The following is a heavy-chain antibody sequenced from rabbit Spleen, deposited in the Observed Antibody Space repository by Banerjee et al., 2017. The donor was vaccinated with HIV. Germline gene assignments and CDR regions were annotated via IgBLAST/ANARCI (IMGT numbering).Heavy chain of an antibody. CDR1: GIDFNNYYY. J-gene: IGHJ4*01. Sequence: QSLEESGGDLVKPGGTLTLTCKASGIDFNNYYYMCWVRQAPGKGLEWIACIDGGSSGSWYASWAKGRFTISKTSSTTVTLQMTSLTVADTATYFCARDLTDVIGWNFGWWGPGTLVTVS. V-gene: IGHV1S40*01. D-gene: IGHD1-1*01. CDR3: ARDLTDVIGWNFGW. CDR2: IDGGSSGS.